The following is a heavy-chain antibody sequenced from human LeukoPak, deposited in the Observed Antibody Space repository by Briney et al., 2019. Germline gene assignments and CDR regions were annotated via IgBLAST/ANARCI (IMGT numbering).Heavy chain of an antibody. Sequence: GGSLRLSCAASGFTFSSYEVNWVRQAPGKGLEWVSYISNSGSNRYYADSVKGRFTISRDNAKNSVYLQMSSLRAEDTAVYYCARDLMIVMVEEEGSADYWGQGTLVTVSS. V-gene: IGHV3-48*03. CDR3: ARDLMIVMVEEEGSADY. D-gene: IGHD3-22*01. CDR2: ISNSGSNR. CDR1: GFTFSSYE. J-gene: IGHJ4*02.